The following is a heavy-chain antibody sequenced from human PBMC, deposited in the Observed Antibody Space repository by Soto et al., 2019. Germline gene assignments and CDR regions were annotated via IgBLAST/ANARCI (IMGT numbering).Heavy chain of an antibody. Sequence: GGSLRLSCAASGFTFSSYSMNWVRQAPGKGLEWVSYISSSSSTIYYADSVKGRFTISRDNAKNSLYLQMNSLRDEDTAVYYCARDAYGSGSYYNVPDYYGMDVWGQGTTVTVSS. CDR1: GFTFSSYS. D-gene: IGHD3-10*01. CDR2: ISSSSSTI. CDR3: ARDAYGSGSYYNVPDYYGMDV. V-gene: IGHV3-48*02. J-gene: IGHJ6*02.